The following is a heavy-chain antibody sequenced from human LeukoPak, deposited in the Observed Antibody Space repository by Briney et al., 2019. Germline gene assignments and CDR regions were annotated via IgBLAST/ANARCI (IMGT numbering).Heavy chain of an antibody. Sequence: SETLSLTCTVSGGSISSYYWSWIRQPAGKGLEWFGRIYNSGSTNYNTNYNPSLSSRVTMSVDTSKNQFSLKLNSVTAADTAVYYCARAIWYGSGTTAFDYWGQGILVTVSS. CDR1: GGSISSYY. CDR2: IYNSGST. CDR3: ARAIWYGSGTTAFDY. V-gene: IGHV4-4*07. J-gene: IGHJ4*02. D-gene: IGHD3-10*01.